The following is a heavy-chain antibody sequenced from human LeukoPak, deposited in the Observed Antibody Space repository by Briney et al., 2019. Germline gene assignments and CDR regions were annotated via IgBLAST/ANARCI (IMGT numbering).Heavy chain of an antibody. CDR1: GFTFSSYW. CDR2: VNSDGSST. Sequence: GGSPRLSCAASGFTFSSYWMHWVRQVPGKGLVWVSRVNSDGSSTSYADSVKGRFTISRDNAKNTLYVQMNSLRAEDTAVYYCSTGSGHAFDIWGRGTMVTVSS. V-gene: IGHV3-74*01. D-gene: IGHD3-10*01. CDR3: STGSGHAFDI. J-gene: IGHJ3*02.